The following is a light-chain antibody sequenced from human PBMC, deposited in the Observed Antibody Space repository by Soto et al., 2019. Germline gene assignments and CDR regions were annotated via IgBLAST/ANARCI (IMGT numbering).Light chain of an antibody. CDR3: QQYGSSPLIT. Sequence: EIVLTQSPGTLSLSPGERATLSCRASQSISSSYLAWYQQKPGQAPRFIIYGASTRATGVPERFSGSGSGTDFTLTVSRLEPEDFAVYYCQQYGSSPLITFGQGTRLEIK. V-gene: IGKV3-20*01. CDR2: GAS. CDR1: QSISSSY. J-gene: IGKJ5*01.